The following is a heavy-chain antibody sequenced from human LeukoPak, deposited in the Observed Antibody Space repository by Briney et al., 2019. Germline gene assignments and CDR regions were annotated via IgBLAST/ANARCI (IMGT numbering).Heavy chain of an antibody. CDR1: GYSMTSGFY. D-gene: IGHD5-12*01. J-gene: IGHJ6*03. CDR3: ARVSDPISEIYYMDV. CDR2: VYHSGII. Sequence: SETLSLTCTVSGYSMTSGFYWGWIRQPPGKGLEWIGSVYHSGIIYYNLSLKSRVIILLDTSKNQFSLRLSSVTAADAAVYYCARVSDPISEIYYMDVWGNGTTVTVSS. V-gene: IGHV4-38-2*02.